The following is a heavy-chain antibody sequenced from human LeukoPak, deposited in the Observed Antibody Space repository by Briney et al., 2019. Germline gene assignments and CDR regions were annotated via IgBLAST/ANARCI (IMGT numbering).Heavy chain of an antibody. CDR2: INHSGST. D-gene: IGHD1-26*01. V-gene: IGHV4-34*01. J-gene: IGHJ4*02. CDR3: ARDTPLRGAANFDY. Sequence: SETLSLTCAVYGGSFSGYYWSWIRQPPGKGLEWIGEINHSGSTNYNPSLKSRVTISVDTSKNQFSLKLSSVTAADTAVYYCARDTPLRGAANFDYWGQGTLVTVSS. CDR1: GGSFSGYY.